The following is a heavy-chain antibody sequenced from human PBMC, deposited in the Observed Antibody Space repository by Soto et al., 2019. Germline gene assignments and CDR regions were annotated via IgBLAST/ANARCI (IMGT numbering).Heavy chain of an antibody. J-gene: IGHJ3*02. CDR1: GGTFSSYA. Sequence: QVQLVQSGAEVKKPGSSVKVSCKASGGTFSSYAISWVRQAPGQGLEWMGGIIPIVGTANYAQKFQGRVTITADESTSTAYMELSSLRSEDTAVYYCAREMVRGGRKYCSSTSCRREIDIWGQGTMVTVSS. CDR3: AREMVRGGRKYCSSTSCRREIDI. V-gene: IGHV1-69*01. CDR2: IIPIVGTA. D-gene: IGHD2-2*01.